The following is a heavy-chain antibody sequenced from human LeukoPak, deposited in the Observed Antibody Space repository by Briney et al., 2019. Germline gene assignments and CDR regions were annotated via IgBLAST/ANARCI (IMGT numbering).Heavy chain of an antibody. CDR1: GYSFTAYW. CDR3: ARRDTRIAAAQLDY. V-gene: IGHV5-51*01. D-gene: IGHD6-13*01. J-gene: IGHJ4*02. Sequence: GESLKISCKGSGYSFTAYWIAWVRQMPGKGLEWMGIIYPGDSDTRYGPSFQGQVTFSADKSISTAYLQWSSLKASDTAMYYCARRDTRIAAAQLDYWGQGTLVTVSS. CDR2: IYPGDSDT.